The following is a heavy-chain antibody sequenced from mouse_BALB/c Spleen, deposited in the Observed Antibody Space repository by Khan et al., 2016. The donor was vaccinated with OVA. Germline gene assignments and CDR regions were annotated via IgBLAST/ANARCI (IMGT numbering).Heavy chain of an antibody. CDR2: ISSGSTYT. Sequence: EVQLQESGGGLVRPGGSLKLSCAASGFSFTSYTMSWVRQTPEKRLEWVATISSGSTYTYYPDSVKGRCTISRDNAKNTMNHQMRSMKSEDTAMYYCATDGNYAHWYFDVWGAWTTVTVSS. CDR3: ATDGNYAHWYFDV. V-gene: IGHV5-6-4*01. D-gene: IGHD2-1*01. J-gene: IGHJ1*01. CDR1: GFSFTSYT.